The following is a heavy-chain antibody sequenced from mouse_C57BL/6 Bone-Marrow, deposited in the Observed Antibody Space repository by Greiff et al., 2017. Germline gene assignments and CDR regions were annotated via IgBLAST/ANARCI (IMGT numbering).Heavy chain of an antibody. CDR3: ARYGTGTFAY. Sequence: DVKLVESGGGLVQPGGSLSLSCAASGFTFTDYYMSWVRQPPGKALEWLGFIRNKANGYTTEYSASVKGRFTISRDNSQSILYLQMNALRAEDSATYYCARYGTGTFAYWGQGTLVTVSA. J-gene: IGHJ3*01. CDR1: GFTFTDYY. V-gene: IGHV7-3*01. CDR2: IRNKANGYTT. D-gene: IGHD4-1*01.